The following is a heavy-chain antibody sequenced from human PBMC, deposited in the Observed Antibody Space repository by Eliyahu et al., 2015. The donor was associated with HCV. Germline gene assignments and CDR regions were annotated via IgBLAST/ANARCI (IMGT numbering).Heavy chain of an antibody. CDR2: IKSKTDGGTT. D-gene: IGHD1-26*01. Sequence: EVQLVESGGGLVKPGGSLSLSCAAXGFXFSNAWMSWVRQAPGKGLEWVGRIKSKTDGGTTDYAAPVKGRFTISRDDSKNTLYLQMNSLKTEDTAVYYCTTEAGVSGSYYWGQGTLVTVSS. J-gene: IGHJ4*02. CDR3: TTEAGVSGSYY. V-gene: IGHV3-15*01. CDR1: GFXFSNAW.